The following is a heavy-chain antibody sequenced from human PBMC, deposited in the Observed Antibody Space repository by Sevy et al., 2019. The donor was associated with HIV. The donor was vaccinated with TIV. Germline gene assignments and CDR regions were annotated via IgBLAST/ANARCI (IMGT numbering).Heavy chain of an antibody. J-gene: IGHJ6*03. D-gene: IGHD6-13*01. CDR2: IDHSGTT. CDR1: GYFIRNGYC. V-gene: IGHV4-38-2*02. CDR3: ARDSSSWYNYPYYMDV. Sequence: SETLSLTCSVSGYFIRNGYCWGWIRQPPGKGLQWIANIDHSGTTNYNPSLKSRVTISVDTSKNQVSLKLSSVTAADTAVYYCARDSSSWYNYPYYMDVWGKWTTVTVSS.